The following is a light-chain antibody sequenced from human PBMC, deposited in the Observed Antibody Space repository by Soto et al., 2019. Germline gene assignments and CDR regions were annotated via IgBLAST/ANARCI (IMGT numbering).Light chain of an antibody. CDR1: SSDVGSYDF. Sequence: QSVLTQPASVSGSPGQSIAISCTGTSSDVGSYDFVSWYQQHPGKVPKLMIYDVNNRPSGVSDRFSGSKSGNTASLTISGLQAEDEADYYCTSFTTRSTHVFGTGTK. CDR2: DVN. V-gene: IGLV2-14*03. J-gene: IGLJ1*01. CDR3: TSFTTRSTHV.